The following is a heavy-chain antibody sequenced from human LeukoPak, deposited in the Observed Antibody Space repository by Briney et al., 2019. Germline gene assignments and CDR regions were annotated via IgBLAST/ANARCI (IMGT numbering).Heavy chain of an antibody. Sequence: ASVKVSCKASGYTFTSYYMHWVRQAPGQGLEWMGIINPSGGSTSYAQKFQGRVTMTRDTSTSTVYMELSSLTSEDTAVYYCARGPYDSSGYSLGFDYWSQGTLVTVSS. CDR3: ARGPYDSSGYSLGFDY. J-gene: IGHJ4*02. D-gene: IGHD3-22*01. CDR1: GYTFTSYY. CDR2: INPSGGST. V-gene: IGHV1-46*03.